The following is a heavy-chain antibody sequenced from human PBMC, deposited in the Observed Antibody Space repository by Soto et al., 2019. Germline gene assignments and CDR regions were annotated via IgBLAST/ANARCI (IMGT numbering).Heavy chain of an antibody. Sequence: GWSLRLSCAASGFTFSSYSMNWVRQAPGKELEWVSSISSSSSYIYYADSVKGRFTISRDNAKNSLYLQMNRLRAEDTAVYYCARAAAADGTSGYWGQGTLVTVSS. CDR2: ISSSSSYI. CDR3: ARAAAADGTSGY. J-gene: IGHJ4*02. D-gene: IGHD6-13*01. CDR1: GFTFSSYS. V-gene: IGHV3-21*01.